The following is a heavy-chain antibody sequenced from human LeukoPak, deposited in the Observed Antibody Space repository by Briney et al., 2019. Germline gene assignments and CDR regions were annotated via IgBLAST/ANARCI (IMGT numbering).Heavy chain of an antibody. D-gene: IGHD3-9*01. CDR3: ARDLRDYDILTARFDY. J-gene: IGHJ4*02. CDR2: XNTNSXGT. CDR1: XXXXXXXX. V-gene: IGHV1-2*02. Sequence: ASVKVSCKASXXXXXXXXXXXVXXXXXQXXXXMXXXNTNSXGTNYAQKFQGRVTMTRDTSISTAYMELSRLRSDDTAGYYCARDLRDYDILTARFDYWGQGTLVTVSS.